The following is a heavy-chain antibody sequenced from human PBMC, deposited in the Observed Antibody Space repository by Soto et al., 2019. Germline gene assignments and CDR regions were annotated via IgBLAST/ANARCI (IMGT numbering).Heavy chain of an antibody. CDR2: IYYSGST. J-gene: IGHJ6*02. CDR3: ARGITMVRGVNLYYYYGMDV. V-gene: IGHV4-30-4*01. Sequence: SETLSLTSTVSGGSISSGDYYWSWIRQPPGKGLEWIGYIYYSGSTYYNPSLKSRVTISVDTSKNQFSLKLSSVTAADTAVYYCARGITMVRGVNLYYYYGMDVWGQGTTVTVSS. CDR1: GGSISSGDYY. D-gene: IGHD3-10*01.